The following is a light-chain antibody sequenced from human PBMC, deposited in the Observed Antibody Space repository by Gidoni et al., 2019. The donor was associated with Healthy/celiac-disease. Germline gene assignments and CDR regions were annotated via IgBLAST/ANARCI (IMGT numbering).Light chain of an antibody. CDR1: NIEAKD. V-gene: IGLV3-21*03. Sequence: SHVLTQAPSVSVAPGTTARITCGGDNIEAKDVHWYQQRPGQAPVVVVFDNSDRPSGTPERVSGSNSGNTATLTISGVEAGDEAVYYCHVWDSVSDHVVFGGGTKLTGL. CDR3: HVWDSVSDHVV. J-gene: IGLJ2*01. CDR2: DNS.